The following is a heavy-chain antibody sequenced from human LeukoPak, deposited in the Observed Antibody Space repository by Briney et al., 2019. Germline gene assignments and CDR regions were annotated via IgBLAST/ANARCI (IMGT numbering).Heavy chain of an antibody. CDR3: AKDIGYSYGYYEDY. V-gene: IGHV3-7*01. Sequence: GGSLSLSCAASGFTFSNYWMSWVRQAPGKGLEWVANIKEDGSEKYYVDSVKGRFTISRDNAKNSLYLQMNSLRAEDTAVYHCAKDIGYSYGYYEDYWGQGTLVTVSS. D-gene: IGHD5-18*01. CDR2: IKEDGSEK. CDR1: GFTFSNYW. J-gene: IGHJ4*02.